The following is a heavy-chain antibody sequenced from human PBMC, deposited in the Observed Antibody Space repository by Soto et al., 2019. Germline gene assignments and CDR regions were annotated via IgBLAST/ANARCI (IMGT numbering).Heavy chain of an antibody. J-gene: IGHJ6*02. Sequence: SVKVSCKASGFTFTSSAVQWVRQARGQRLEWIGWIVVGSGNTNYAQKFQERVTITRDMSTSTAYMELSSLRSEDTAVYYCAAGYYDILTGSNYGMDVWGQGTTVTVPS. CDR3: AAGYYDILTGSNYGMDV. V-gene: IGHV1-58*01. CDR2: IVVGSGNT. D-gene: IGHD3-9*01. CDR1: GFTFTSSA.